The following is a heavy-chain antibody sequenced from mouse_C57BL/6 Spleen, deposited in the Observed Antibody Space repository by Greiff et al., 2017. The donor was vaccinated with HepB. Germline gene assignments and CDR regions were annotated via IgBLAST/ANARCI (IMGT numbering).Heavy chain of an antibody. J-gene: IGHJ2*01. V-gene: IGHV1-52*01. CDR1: GYTFTSYW. Sequence: QVQLQQPGAELVRPGSSVKLSCKASGYTFTSYWMHWVKQRPIQGLEWIGNIDPSDSETHYNQKFKDKATLTVDKSSSTAYIPLSSLTSEDSAVYYCARSLYDGYYDFDYWGQGTTLTVSS. CDR2: IDPSDSET. CDR3: ARSLYDGYYDFDY. D-gene: IGHD2-3*01.